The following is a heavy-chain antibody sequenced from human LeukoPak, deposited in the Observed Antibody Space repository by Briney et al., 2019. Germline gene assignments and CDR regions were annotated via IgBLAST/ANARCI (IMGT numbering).Heavy chain of an antibody. CDR2: INPSADSA. V-gene: IGHV1-46*01. Sequence: GASVKVSRKTSGYTFTNYYIHWVRQAPGQGLEWLGIINPSADSASYAQKFQGRVTVTRDTSTSTVYMELSSLRSEDTAVYYCARAGYDSTWYFFDYWGQGALVTVSS. J-gene: IGHJ4*02. D-gene: IGHD6-13*01. CDR1: GYTFTNYY. CDR3: ARAGYDSTWYFFDY.